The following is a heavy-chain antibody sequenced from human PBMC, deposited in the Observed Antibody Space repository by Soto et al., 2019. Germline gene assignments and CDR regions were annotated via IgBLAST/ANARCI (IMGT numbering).Heavy chain of an antibody. V-gene: IGHV4-4*02. Sequence: PSETLSLTCALSGRPISSSNWWSWVRQPPGQQLERIGEIYHTGTTNYNPFFKSRVSILLDTSKNQFSLHVSSGTAADTAIYYCARDPGRALAVDWGEG. J-gene: IGHJ4*02. D-gene: IGHD6-19*01. CDR1: GRPISSSNW. CDR3: ARDPGRALAVD. CDR2: IYHTGTT.